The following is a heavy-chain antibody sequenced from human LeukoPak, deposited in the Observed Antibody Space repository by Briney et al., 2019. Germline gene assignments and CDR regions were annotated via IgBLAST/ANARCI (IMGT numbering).Heavy chain of an antibody. Sequence: PSETLSLTCTVSGGSFSSGSYYWDWIRQPPGRGLEWIGTIYYSGSTYYNPSLKSRVTISVDTSKNQFSLKLTSVTAADTALYYCARLGDYSGYDYWGRGTLVTVSS. V-gene: IGHV4-39*01. CDR3: ARLGDYSGYDY. D-gene: IGHD5-12*01. J-gene: IGHJ4*02. CDR1: GGSFSSGSYY. CDR2: IYYSGST.